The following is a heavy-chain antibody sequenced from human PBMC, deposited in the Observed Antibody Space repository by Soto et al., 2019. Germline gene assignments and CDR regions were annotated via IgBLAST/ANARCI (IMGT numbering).Heavy chain of an antibody. V-gene: IGHV4-34*01. CDR1: GVYFSGYY. Sequence: SETLSLTCAVYGVYFSGYYWTWIRQPPGTGLEWIGEINHSGSTNYNPSLKSRVTISVDTSKNQFSLKLTSVPAADTAVYSCARSQTTVTTYYYYYYGMDVWGQGTTVTVSS. J-gene: IGHJ6*02. CDR3: ARSQTTVTTYYYYYYGMDV. D-gene: IGHD4-17*01. CDR2: INHSGST.